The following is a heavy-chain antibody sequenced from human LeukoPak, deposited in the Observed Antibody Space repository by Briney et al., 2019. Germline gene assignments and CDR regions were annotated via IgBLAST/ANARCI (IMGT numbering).Heavy chain of an antibody. V-gene: IGHV4-61*02. CDR2: IYTSGST. D-gene: IGHD3-16*02. CDR3: ARGGSLGELSAFDY. CDR1: GGSISSGSYY. Sequence: SETLSLTCTVSGGSISSGSYYWSWIRQPAGKGLEWIGRIYTSGSTNYNPSLKSRVTISVDTSKNQFSLKLRSVTAADTAVYYCARGGSLGELSAFDYWGQGTLVTVSS. J-gene: IGHJ4*02.